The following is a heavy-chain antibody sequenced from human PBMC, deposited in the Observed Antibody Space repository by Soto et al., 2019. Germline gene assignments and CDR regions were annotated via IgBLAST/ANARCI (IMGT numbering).Heavy chain of an antibody. CDR3: ARTSIFRVVLNAFDI. Sequence: QVQLQESGPGLVKPSQTLSLTCTVSGGSFSGGGYYWSWIRQHPGKGLEWMGYISYSGNTKYKPSLQSRITISVDTSENQFSLRLTSVTAADTAIYFCARTSIFRVVLNAFDIWGQGTLVTVSS. CDR1: GGSFSGGGYY. D-gene: IGHD3-3*01. J-gene: IGHJ3*02. CDR2: ISYSGNT. V-gene: IGHV4-31*03.